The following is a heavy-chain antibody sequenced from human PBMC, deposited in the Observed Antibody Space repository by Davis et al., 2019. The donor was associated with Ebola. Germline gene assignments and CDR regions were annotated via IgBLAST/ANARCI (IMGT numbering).Heavy chain of an antibody. CDR3: VKVGYCSGGSCYSPYDAFDI. CDR1: GFTFSSYA. D-gene: IGHD2-15*01. J-gene: IGHJ3*02. CDR2: ISSNGGST. V-gene: IGHV3-64D*06. Sequence: GESLKISCSASGFTFSSYAMHWVRQAPGKGLEYVSAISSNGGSTYYADSVKGRFTISRDNSKNTLYLQMSSLRAEDTAVYYCVKVGYCSGGSCYSPYDAFDIWGQGTMVTVSS.